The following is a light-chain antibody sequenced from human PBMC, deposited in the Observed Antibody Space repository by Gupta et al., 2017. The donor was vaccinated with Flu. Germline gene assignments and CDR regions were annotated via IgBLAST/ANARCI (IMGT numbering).Light chain of an antibody. CDR2: LGS. J-gene: IGKJ5*01. CDR1: QSRRYSNRYSY. CDR3: RQSLQDRIT. Sequence: ASPGAPASSSSRSSQSRRYSNRYSYLDWYLQKPGKAPQLLIYLGSNRACGVPARFSGSGSGTDFTLKISRVEADDVGTYYCRQSLQDRITFGHGTRLEIK. V-gene: IGKV2-28*01.